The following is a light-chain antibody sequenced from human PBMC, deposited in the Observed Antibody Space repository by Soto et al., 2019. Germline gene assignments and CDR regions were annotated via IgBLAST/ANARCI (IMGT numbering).Light chain of an antibody. CDR3: QSYDISLSVSVI. CDR1: SSNIGAGYD. V-gene: IGLV1-40*01. Sequence: QSVLTQPPSVSGAPGQRVTISCTGGSSNIGAGYDVQWYQQLPGAAPKLLIFGNSNRPSGVPDRFSGSRSGTSASLAITGLQAEDEADYFCQSYDISLSVSVIFGGGTKLTVL. CDR2: GNS. J-gene: IGLJ2*01.